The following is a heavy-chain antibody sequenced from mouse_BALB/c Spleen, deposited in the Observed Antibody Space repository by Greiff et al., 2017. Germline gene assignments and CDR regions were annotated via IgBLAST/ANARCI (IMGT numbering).Heavy chain of an antibody. J-gene: IGHJ1*01. V-gene: IGHV1-69*02. CDR1: GYTFTSYW. CDR3: ARGGYGYPLFDV. D-gene: IGHD2-2*01. Sequence: VKLQQPGAELVKPGAPVKLSCKASGYTFTSYWMNWVKQRPGRGLEWIGRIDPSDSETHYNQKFKDKATLTVDKSSSTAYIQLSSLTSEDSAVYYCARGGYGYPLFDVWGAGTTVTVSS. CDR2: IDPSDSET.